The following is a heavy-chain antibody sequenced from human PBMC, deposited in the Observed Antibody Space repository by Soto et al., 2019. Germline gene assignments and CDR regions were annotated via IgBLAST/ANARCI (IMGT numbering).Heavy chain of an antibody. J-gene: IGHJ5*02. CDR3: TTYHGDYNFDH. Sequence: QVQLVQSGAEVKKPGASVKVSCKVSGYTLNEVAMHWVRQAPGKGLEWLGGFDPDEAETIYAQHFQGRVTMTEDTSTXXVXXXXXXXXXXXXXXYFCTTYHGDYNFDHWGQGTLVTVSS. CDR2: FDPDEAET. CDR1: GYTLNEVA. D-gene: IGHD4-17*01. V-gene: IGHV1-24*01.